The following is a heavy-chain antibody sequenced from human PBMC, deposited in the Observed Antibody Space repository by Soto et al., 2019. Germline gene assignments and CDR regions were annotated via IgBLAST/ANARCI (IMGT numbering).Heavy chain of an antibody. CDR2: ISHDGSGK. Sequence: QVQLVESGGGVVQPGRSLRLSCAACGFTFSSHGMHWVRQVPGKGLEWVAVISHDGSGKYYTDSVQGRFTISRDNSKNTLYLQMTSLRVEDTAVYYCAKDLMPLIIWFVERWGQGTLVTVSS. J-gene: IGHJ4*02. V-gene: IGHV3-30*18. CDR3: AKDLMPLIIWFVER. D-gene: IGHD3-10*01. CDR1: GFTFSSHG.